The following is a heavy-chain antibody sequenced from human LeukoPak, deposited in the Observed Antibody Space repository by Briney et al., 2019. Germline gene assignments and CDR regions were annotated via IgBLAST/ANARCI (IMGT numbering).Heavy chain of an antibody. J-gene: IGHJ4*02. Sequence: SETLSLTCTVSGGSISSYYWSWIRQPAGKGREWIGCIYTSGSTNYNPSLKSRVTMSVDTSKNQFSLKLSSVTAADTAVYYCARSYYYGSGSQSFDYWGQGTLVTVSS. CDR3: ARSYYYGSGSQSFDY. D-gene: IGHD3-10*01. CDR2: IYTSGST. V-gene: IGHV4-4*07. CDR1: GGSISSYY.